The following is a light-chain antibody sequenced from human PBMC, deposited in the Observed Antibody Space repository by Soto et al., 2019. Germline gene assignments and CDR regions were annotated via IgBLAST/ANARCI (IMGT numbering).Light chain of an antibody. Sequence: DIVLTQSPGTLSLSPGERATLSCRASQSVNSNYLAWYQQKPGQAPRLLIYGASTRATGITDRFSGSGSGAAFTLTISRLEPEDFSVYYCQQYGNSPRTFGQGTKVEIK. CDR3: QQYGNSPRT. CDR2: GAS. J-gene: IGKJ1*01. CDR1: QSVNSNY. V-gene: IGKV3-20*01.